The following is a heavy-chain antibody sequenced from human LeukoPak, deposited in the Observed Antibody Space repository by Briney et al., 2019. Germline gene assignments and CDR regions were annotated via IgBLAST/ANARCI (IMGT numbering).Heavy chain of an antibody. CDR3: AREADIVAKIGGAFDI. CDR1: GGSISSGGYY. J-gene: IGHJ3*02. V-gene: IGHV4-31*03. D-gene: IGHD5-12*01. CDR2: IYYSGST. Sequence: SETLSLTCTVSGGSISSGGYYWGWIRQHPGKGLEWIGYIYYSGSTYYNPSLKSRVTISVDTSKNQFSLKLSSVTAADTAVYCCAREADIVAKIGGAFDIWGQGTMVTVSS.